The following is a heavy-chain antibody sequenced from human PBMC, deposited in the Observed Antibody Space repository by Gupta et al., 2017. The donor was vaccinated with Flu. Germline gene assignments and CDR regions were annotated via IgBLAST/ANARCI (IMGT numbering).Heavy chain of an antibody. V-gene: IGHV3-23*01. J-gene: IGHJ4*02. CDR3: AKVMDSSGYPIYKNYFDY. Sequence: EVQLLESGGGLVQPGGSLRLSCAASGFTFSSYAMSWVRQAPGKGLEWVSAISGSGGSTYYADSVKGRVTISRDNSKNTLYLQMNSLRAEDTAVYYCAKVMDSSGYPIYKNYFDYWGQGTLVTVSS. CDR2: ISGSGGST. D-gene: IGHD3-22*01. CDR1: GFTFSSYA.